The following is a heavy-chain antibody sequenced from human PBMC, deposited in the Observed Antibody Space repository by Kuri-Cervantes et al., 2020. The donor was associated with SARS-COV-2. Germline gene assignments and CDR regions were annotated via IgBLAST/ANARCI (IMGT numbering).Heavy chain of an antibody. CDR3: ARERVPTIFGVVIVRYGMDV. D-gene: IGHD3-3*01. CDR1: GLTFSSYW. CDR2: IKQDGSEK. Sequence: GGSLRLSCAASGLTFSSYWRSWVRQAPGKGLEGVANIKQDGSEKYYVDSVKGRFTISRDNAKNSLYLQMNSLRAEDTAVYYCARERVPTIFGVVIVRYGMDVWGQGTTVTVSS. V-gene: IGHV3-7*03. J-gene: IGHJ6*02.